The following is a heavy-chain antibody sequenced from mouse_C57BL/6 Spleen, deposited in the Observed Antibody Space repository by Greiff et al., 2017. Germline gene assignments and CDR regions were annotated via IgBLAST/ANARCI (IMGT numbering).Heavy chain of an antibody. Sequence: VQLQQPGAELVKPGASVKLSCKASGYTFTSYWMHWVKQRPGQGLEWIGMIHPNSGSTNYNEKFKSKATLTVDKSSSTAYMQLSSLTSEDSAVYYCATLYDGYYEFAYWGQGTLVTVSA. V-gene: IGHV1-64*01. CDR1: GYTFTSYW. CDR2: IHPNSGST. D-gene: IGHD2-3*01. CDR3: ATLYDGYYEFAY. J-gene: IGHJ3*01.